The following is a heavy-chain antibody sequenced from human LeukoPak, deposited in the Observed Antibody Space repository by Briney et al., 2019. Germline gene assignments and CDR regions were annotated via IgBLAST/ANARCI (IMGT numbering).Heavy chain of an antibody. J-gene: IGHJ4*02. CDR1: GYTFTGYY. D-gene: IGHD5-12*01. CDR2: INPNSGGT. V-gene: IGHV1-2*02. Sequence: ASVKVSCKASGYTFTGYYMHWVRQAPGQGLEWMGWINPNSGGTNYAQKFQGRVTMTRDTSISTAYMELSRLRSDDTAVYYCARAIGIVATIGLARGTRYFDYWGQGTLVTVSS. CDR3: ARAIGIVATIGLARGTRYFDY.